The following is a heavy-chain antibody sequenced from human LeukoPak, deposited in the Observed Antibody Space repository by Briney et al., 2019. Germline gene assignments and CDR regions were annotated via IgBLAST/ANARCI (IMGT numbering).Heavy chain of an antibody. V-gene: IGHV3-48*01. CDR2: ISSSSSKI. CDR1: GFTFSSYS. Sequence: GGSLRLSCAASGFTFSSYSMNRVRQAPGKGLEWVSYISSSSSKIYYADSVKGRFTISRDNAKNSLYLQMNSLRAEDTAVYYCARLTWSTTDYWGQGTLVTVSS. D-gene: IGHD3-3*01. CDR3: ARLTWSTTDY. J-gene: IGHJ4*02.